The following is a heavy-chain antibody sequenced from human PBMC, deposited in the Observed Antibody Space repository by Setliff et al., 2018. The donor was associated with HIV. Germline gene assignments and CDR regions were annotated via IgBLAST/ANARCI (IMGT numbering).Heavy chain of an antibody. CDR2: IYYSGSA. CDR3: ARGAYDYVWGSYRALDY. J-gene: IGHJ4*02. V-gene: IGHV4-59*01. D-gene: IGHD3-16*02. CDR1: GASIRSFH. Sequence: SETLSLTCTVSGASIRSFHWSWIRQPPGKGLEWIGYIYYSGSANYTPSLKSRVTISLDTSKSQFSLKLSSVTAADTAMYYCARGAYDYVWGSYRALDYWGQGTLVTVSS.